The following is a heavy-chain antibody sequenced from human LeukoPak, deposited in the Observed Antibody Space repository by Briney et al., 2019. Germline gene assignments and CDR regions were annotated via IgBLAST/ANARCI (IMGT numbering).Heavy chain of an antibody. V-gene: IGHV3-30*02. J-gene: IGHJ5*02. Sequence: GGSLRLSCAASGFTFSSYGMHWVRQAPGKGLEWVAFIRYDGSNKYYADSVKGRFTISRDNSKNTLYLQMNSLRAEDTAVYYCANPFVVVVPAAFDIDPWGQGTLVTVSS. D-gene: IGHD2-2*01. CDR3: ANPFVVVVPAAFDIDP. CDR1: GFTFSSYG. CDR2: IRYDGSNK.